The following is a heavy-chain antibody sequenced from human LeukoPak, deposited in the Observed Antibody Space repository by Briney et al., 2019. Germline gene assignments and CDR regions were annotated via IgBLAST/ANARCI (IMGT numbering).Heavy chain of an antibody. J-gene: IGHJ5*02. Sequence: SETLSLTCSVSGGSISSGSYYWSWIRQPAGRGLEWVGRISASGSTNYSPSLKSRLTISVDTSKNQFSLKLSSVTAADTAVYFCARAERSNNWFDPWGQGTLVTVSS. CDR3: ARAERSNNWFDP. CDR2: ISASGST. D-gene: IGHD1-1*01. V-gene: IGHV4-61*02. CDR1: GGSISSGSYY.